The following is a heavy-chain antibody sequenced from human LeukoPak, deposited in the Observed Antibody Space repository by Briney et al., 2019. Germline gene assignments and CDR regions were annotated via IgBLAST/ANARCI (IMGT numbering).Heavy chain of an antibody. Sequence: PGGSLRLSCAASTFTFSNAWMSWVRQAPGKGLEWVSSISSSSSYIYYADSVKGRFTISRDNAKNSLYLQMNSLRAEDTAVYYCARAGIAVAGDYFDYWGQGTLVTVSS. J-gene: IGHJ4*02. CDR3: ARAGIAVAGDYFDY. CDR2: ISSSSSYI. V-gene: IGHV3-21*01. D-gene: IGHD6-19*01. CDR1: TFTFSNAW.